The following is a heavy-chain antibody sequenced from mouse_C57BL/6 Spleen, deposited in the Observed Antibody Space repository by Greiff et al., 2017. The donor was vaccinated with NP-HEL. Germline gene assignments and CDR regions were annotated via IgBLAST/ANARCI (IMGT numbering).Heavy chain of an antibody. Sequence: HVQLQQSGAELARPGASVKMSCKASGYTFTSYTMHWVKQRPGQGLEWIGYINPSSGYTKYNQKFKDKATLTADKSSSTAYMQLSSLTSEDSAVYYCARYDYDNAMDYWGQGTSVTVSS. CDR1: GYTFTSYT. CDR2: INPSSGYT. D-gene: IGHD2-4*01. V-gene: IGHV1-4*01. J-gene: IGHJ4*01. CDR3: ARYDYDNAMDY.